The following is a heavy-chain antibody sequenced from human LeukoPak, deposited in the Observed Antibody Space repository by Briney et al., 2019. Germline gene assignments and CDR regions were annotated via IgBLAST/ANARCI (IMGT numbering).Heavy chain of an antibody. D-gene: IGHD5-12*01. CDR3: ARATPRSGYDFDY. CDR2: IYYSGST. Sequence: SETLSLTCTVSGGSISSYYWSWIRQPPGKGLEWIGYIYYSGSTNYNPSLKSRVTISVATSKNQFSLKLSSVTAADTAVYYCARATPRSGYDFDYWGQGTLVTVSS. V-gene: IGHV4-59*01. J-gene: IGHJ4*02. CDR1: GGSISSYY.